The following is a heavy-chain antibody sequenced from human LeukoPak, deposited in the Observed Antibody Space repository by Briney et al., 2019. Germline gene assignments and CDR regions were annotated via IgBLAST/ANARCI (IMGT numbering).Heavy chain of an antibody. V-gene: IGHV3-30-3*01. CDR3: ARDADTSSHYSRFDY. CDR1: GFTFSSYA. J-gene: IGHJ4*02. CDR2: ISYDGGEK. Sequence: GGSLRLSCAASGFTFSSYAMHWVRQAPGKGLEWVAVISYDGGEKYYADSVKGRFTISRVNSKNTLFLQMNSLRAEDTAVYYCARDADTSSHYSRFDYWGRGTLVSVSS. D-gene: IGHD3-22*01.